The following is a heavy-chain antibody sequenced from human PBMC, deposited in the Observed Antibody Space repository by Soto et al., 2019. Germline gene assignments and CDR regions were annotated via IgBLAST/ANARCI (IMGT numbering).Heavy chain of an antibody. Sequence: EVQLVEFGGGLVQPGGSLRLSCAASGFTFSSYLMHWVRQAPGKGLVWVSRINGDGSIINYADSVKGRFTISRDNAKNTLYLQMNSLRADDTGVYYCASGFGGHSGGWFDPWGQGTLVTVSS. V-gene: IGHV3-74*01. CDR2: INGDGSII. CDR3: ASGFGGHSGGWFDP. J-gene: IGHJ5*02. CDR1: GFTFSSYL. D-gene: IGHD3-10*01.